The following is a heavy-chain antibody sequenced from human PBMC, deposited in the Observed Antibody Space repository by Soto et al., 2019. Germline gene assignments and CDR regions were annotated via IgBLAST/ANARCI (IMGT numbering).Heavy chain of an antibody. CDR2: IYYSGST. Sequence: PSETLSLTCTVSGGSISSSSYYWGWIRQPPGKGLECIGSIYYSGSTYYNPSLKSRVTISVDMSKNQFSLKLISVTAADTVLYYCARLIVIVGATGYFDYWGQGTLVTVSS. CDR1: GGSISSSSYY. D-gene: IGHD1-26*01. J-gene: IGHJ4*02. CDR3: ARLIVIVGATGYFDY. V-gene: IGHV4-39*01.